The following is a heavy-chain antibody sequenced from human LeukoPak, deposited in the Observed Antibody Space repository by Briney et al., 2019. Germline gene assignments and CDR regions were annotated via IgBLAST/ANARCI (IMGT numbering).Heavy chain of an antibody. J-gene: IGHJ4*02. Sequence: GGSLRLSCSASGFTFSTYFMHWVRQAPGKGLEYVSAISSNGGSTYYADPVKDRFTISRDNSKNTLYLQMSSLRAEDTAVYHCVKDDSYYYDSSGYPHWGQGTLVTVSS. CDR3: VKDDSYYYDSSGYPH. CDR1: GFTFSTYF. V-gene: IGHV3-64D*09. CDR2: ISSNGGST. D-gene: IGHD3-22*01.